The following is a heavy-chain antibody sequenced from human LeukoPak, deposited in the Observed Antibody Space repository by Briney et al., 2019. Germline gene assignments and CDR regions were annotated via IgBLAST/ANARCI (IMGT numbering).Heavy chain of an antibody. V-gene: IGHV3-64*04. J-gene: IGHJ4*02. CDR2: ISSIGGDI. Sequence: GGSLRLSCSASGFTFSSYAMHWVRQAPGKGLEQVSSISSIGGDIRYADSVKGRFTISRDNSKNTLYLQMNSLRAEDTAVYSCAKDREVLRSLEWFFDYWGQGTLVTVSS. CDR1: GFTFSSYA. CDR3: AKDREVLRSLEWFFDY. D-gene: IGHD3-3*01.